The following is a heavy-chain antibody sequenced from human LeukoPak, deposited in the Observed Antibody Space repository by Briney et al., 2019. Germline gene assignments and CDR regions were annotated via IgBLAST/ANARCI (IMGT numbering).Heavy chain of an antibody. J-gene: IGHJ6*02. V-gene: IGHV3-43*02. Sequence: GGSLILSCAASGFTFDDYAMHWVRQAPGKGLEWVTLISGDGVTTYYTDSVRGRFSISRDNSKNSLYLQMNSLRTEDSALYYCVKAATVTYYGMDVWGQGATVTVSS. D-gene: IGHD4-11*01. CDR3: VKAATVTYYGMDV. CDR1: GFTFDDYA. CDR2: ISGDGVTT.